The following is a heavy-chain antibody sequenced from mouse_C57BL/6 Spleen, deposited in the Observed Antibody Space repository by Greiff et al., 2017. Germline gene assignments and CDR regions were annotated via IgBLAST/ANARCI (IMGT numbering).Heavy chain of an antibody. D-gene: IGHD1-1*01. Sequence: QVQLQQPGAELVMPGASVKLSCKASGYTFTSYWMHWVKQRPGQGLEWIGEIDPSDSYTNYNQKFKGKSTLTVDKSSSTAYMQLSSLTSGDSAVYYCAIGALLITTVVDYFDYWGQGTTLTVSS. V-gene: IGHV1-69*01. CDR3: AIGALLITTVVDYFDY. CDR2: IDPSDSYT. CDR1: GYTFTSYW. J-gene: IGHJ2*01.